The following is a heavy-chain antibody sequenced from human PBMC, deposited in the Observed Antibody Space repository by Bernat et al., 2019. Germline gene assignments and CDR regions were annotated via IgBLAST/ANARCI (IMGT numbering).Heavy chain of an antibody. CDR2: ISHDGGDE. CDR1: RFTFRDFG. CDR3: ARDSDYYGSGRLGWFDP. J-gene: IGHJ5*02. D-gene: IGHD3-10*01. V-gene: IGHV3-30*03. Sequence: VQLVDSGGGVVQPGSTLRLSCAASRFTFRDFGMHWVRQAPGKGLEWVASISHDGGDEYYADSVKGRFTISRDNSNNTLYLQMNSLRTEDTALYYCARDSDYYGSGRLGWFDPWGQGALVTVSS.